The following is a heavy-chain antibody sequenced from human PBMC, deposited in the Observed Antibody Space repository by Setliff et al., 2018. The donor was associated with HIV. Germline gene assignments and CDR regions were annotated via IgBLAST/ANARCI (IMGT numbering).Heavy chain of an antibody. J-gene: IGHJ3*02. CDR2: IFHSGTT. CDR1: GSSMTGRYI. Sequence: PSETLSLTCIVSGSSMTGRYIWGWFRQPPGKGLQWIGNIFHSGTTRYNVSLESRLTLSVDTSRNQFSLRLNSVTAADTAGYFCARQSGYTRGWDIFGVVAGSFDIWGQGTMVTVSS. V-gene: IGHV4-38-2*02. CDR3: ARQSGYTRGWDIFGVVAGSFDI. D-gene: IGHD3-3*01.